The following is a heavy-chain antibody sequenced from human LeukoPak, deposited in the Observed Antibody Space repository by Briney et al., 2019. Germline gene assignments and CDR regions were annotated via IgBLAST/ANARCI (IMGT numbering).Heavy chain of an antibody. V-gene: IGHV3-30*01. D-gene: IGHD3-22*01. CDR3: ARDSYYDSSGYFIDAFDI. Sequence: GGSLRLSCAASGFTFSSYAMHWVRQAPGKGLEWVAVISYDGSNKYYADSVKGRFTISRDNSKHTLYLQMNSLRAEDTAVYYCARDSYYDSSGYFIDAFDIWGQGTMVTVSS. CDR2: ISYDGSNK. J-gene: IGHJ3*02. CDR1: GFTFSSYA.